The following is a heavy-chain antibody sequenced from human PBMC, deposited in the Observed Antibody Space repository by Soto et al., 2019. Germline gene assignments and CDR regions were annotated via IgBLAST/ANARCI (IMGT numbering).Heavy chain of an antibody. V-gene: IGHV3-30-3*01. CDR3: ARAFAS. CDR2: ISYDGSNK. J-gene: IGHJ4*02. Sequence: QVKLVESGGGVVQPGRSLRLSCAASGFTYSSYAMHWVRQAPGKGLEWVTVISYDGSNKYYADSVKGRFTISRDNSKNPFYRQMNGRRTEATAVYYCARAFASGGQEPLVTV. CDR1: GFTYSSYA.